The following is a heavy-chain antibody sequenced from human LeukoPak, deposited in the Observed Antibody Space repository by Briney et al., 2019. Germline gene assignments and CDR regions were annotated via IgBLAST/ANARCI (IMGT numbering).Heavy chain of an antibody. V-gene: IGHV4-39*02. D-gene: IGHD3-3*01. CDR2: ISSSGNT. J-gene: IGHJ4*02. CDR1: GGSTSGGNYY. CDR3: ARLGAGPTYYDFWSGYSSFYLDY. Sequence: SETLSLTCIVSGGSTSGGNYYWGWIRRPPGKGLEWIGGISSSGNTYYNPSLKSRITISIDTSKNHFSLKLSPVTAADTAVYYCARLGAGPTYYDFWSGYSSFYLDYWGQGTLVTVSS.